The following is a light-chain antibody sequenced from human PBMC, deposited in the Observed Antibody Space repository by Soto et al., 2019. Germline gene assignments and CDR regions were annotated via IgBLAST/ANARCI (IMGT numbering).Light chain of an antibody. J-gene: IGKJ4*01. CDR3: QQSDSAPLT. Sequence: DIQMTQSPSSLSASVGDRVTITCRASRSISSFLNWYQQKPGKAPQLLIYAASSLQGGVPSRFSGSGSGTDFTLTISSLQPEDSATYYCQQSDSAPLTFGGGTREEVK. CDR1: RSISSF. CDR2: AAS. V-gene: IGKV1-39*01.